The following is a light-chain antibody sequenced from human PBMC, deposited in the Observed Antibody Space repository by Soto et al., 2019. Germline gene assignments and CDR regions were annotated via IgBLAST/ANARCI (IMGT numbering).Light chain of an antibody. CDR2: AAS. J-gene: IGKJ5*01. CDR3: RQHHSYSVT. CDR1: QSISSY. Sequence: DMQFAPSPSFLSASLRDSVTITCRASQSISSYLAGYQQKPAEPPNLLIYAASTLQSAVPLRFCGSGSATSFSLPTSSRQHADFATLYYRQHHSYSVTFGQGTRLEI. V-gene: IGKV1-9*01.